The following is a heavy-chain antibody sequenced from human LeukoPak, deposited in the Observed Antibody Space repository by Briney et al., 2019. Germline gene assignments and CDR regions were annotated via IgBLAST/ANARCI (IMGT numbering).Heavy chain of an antibody. Sequence: GGSLRLSCAASGFTFSSYGMHWVRQAPDKGLEWVAVISYDGSNKYYADSVKGRFTISRDNSKNTLYLQMNSLRAEDTAVYYCAKESYSTSWQLDSWGQGTLVTVSS. D-gene: IGHD6-13*01. CDR3: AKESYSTSWQLDS. CDR1: GFTFSSYG. CDR2: ISYDGSNK. J-gene: IGHJ4*02. V-gene: IGHV3-30*18.